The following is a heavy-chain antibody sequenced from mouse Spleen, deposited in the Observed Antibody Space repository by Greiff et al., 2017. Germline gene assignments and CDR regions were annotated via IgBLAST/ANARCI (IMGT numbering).Heavy chain of an antibody. J-gene: IGHJ3*01. CDR1: GYTFTSYW. V-gene: IGHV1-64*01. CDR2: IHPNSGST. CDR3: ARDRGNPAWFAY. D-gene: IGHD2-1*01. Sequence: QVQLQQPGAELVKPGASVKLSCKASGYTFTSYWMHWVKQRPRQGLEWIGMIHPNSGSTNYNEKFKSKATLTVDKSSSTAYMQLSSLTSEDSAVYYCARDRGNPAWFAYWGQGTLVTVSA.